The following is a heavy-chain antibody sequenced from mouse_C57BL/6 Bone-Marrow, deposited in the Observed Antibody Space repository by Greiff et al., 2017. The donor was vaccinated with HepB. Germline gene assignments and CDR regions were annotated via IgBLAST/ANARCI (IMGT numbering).Heavy chain of an antibody. CDR3: AGGSSPWDFDV. D-gene: IGHD1-1*01. CDR2: IDPSDSET. Sequence: VQLQQSGAELVRPGSSVKLSCKASGYTFTSYWMHWVKQRPIQGLEWIGNIDPSDSETHYNQKFKDKATLTVDKSSSTAYMQLSSLTSEDSAVYYCAGGSSPWDFDVWGTGTTVTVSS. J-gene: IGHJ1*03. V-gene: IGHV1-52*01. CDR1: GYTFTSYW.